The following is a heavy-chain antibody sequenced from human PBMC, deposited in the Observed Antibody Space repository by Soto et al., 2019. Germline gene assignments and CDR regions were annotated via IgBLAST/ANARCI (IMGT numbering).Heavy chain of an antibody. CDR2: ISAYNGIT. CDR1: GYTFTDYG. V-gene: IGHV1-18*04. J-gene: IGHJ4*02. D-gene: IGHD1-20*01. Sequence: QVQLVQSGAEVKKPGASVKVSCKAFGYTFTDYGFSWVRQAPGQGLEWMGWISAYNGITKYAQKFQGRVTMTTDTSTSTADMELRSLRSDDSAVYYCARAEKWVTGNMGGYWGQGTLVTVYS. CDR3: ARAEKWVTGNMGGY.